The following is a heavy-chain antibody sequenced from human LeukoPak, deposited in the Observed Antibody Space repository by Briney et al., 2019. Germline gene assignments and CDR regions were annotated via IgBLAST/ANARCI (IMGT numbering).Heavy chain of an antibody. V-gene: IGHV1-2*06. CDR3: ARVWYSSGWVDY. CDR1: GYTFTGYY. Sequence: ASVKVSCKASGYTFTGYYMHWVRQAPGQGLEWMGRINPNSGGTNYAQKFQGRVTMTRDTSISTAYMELSRLRSDDTAVYYCARVWYSSGWVDYWGQGTLVTVFS. D-gene: IGHD6-19*01. J-gene: IGHJ4*02. CDR2: INPNSGGT.